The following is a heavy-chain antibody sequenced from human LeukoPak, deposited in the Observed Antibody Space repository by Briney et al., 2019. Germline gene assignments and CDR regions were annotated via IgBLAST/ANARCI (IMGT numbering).Heavy chain of an antibody. Sequence: GGSLRLSCAASGFTFSSYGMHWVRQAPGKGLEWVAVIWYDGSNKYYADSVKGRFTISRDSSKNTLYLQMNSLRAEDTAVYYCARQNMVRGVIGFDHWGQGTLVTVSS. CDR1: GFTFSSYG. J-gene: IGHJ4*02. V-gene: IGHV3-33*01. D-gene: IGHD3-10*01. CDR2: IWYDGSNK. CDR3: ARQNMVRGVIGFDH.